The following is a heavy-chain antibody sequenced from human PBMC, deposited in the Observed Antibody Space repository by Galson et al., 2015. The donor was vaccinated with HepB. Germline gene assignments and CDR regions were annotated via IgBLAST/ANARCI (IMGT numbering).Heavy chain of an antibody. CDR1: GYTFTTYA. D-gene: IGHD3-10*01. J-gene: IGHJ4*02. CDR3: ARVVGYNNRTENFDY. V-gene: IGHV7-4-1*02. Sequence: SVKVSCKASGYTFTTYAIIWVRQAPGQGLEWMGWINTNTGNPTYVQGFTGRFVFSLDTSLSTAYLHISSLKAEDTAVYYCARVVGYNNRTENFDYWGQGTLVTVSS. CDR2: INTNTGNP.